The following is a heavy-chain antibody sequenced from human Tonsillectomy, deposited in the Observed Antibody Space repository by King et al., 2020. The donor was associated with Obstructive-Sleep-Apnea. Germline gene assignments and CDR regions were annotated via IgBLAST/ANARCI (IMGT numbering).Heavy chain of an antibody. D-gene: IGHD3-16*01. CDR3: ARNDMITFGGPMIDY. CDR2: IRYDGRDK. J-gene: IGHJ4*02. Sequence: VQLVESGGGVVQPGGSLRLSCAASGFTFSSYDIHWVRQTPGKGLEWVAFIRYDGRDKYYADSVQGRFTISRDNSKNTLYLQLNSLRAEDTAVYYCARNDMITFGGPMIDYWGQGTLVTVSS. V-gene: IGHV3-30*02. CDR1: GFTFSSYD.